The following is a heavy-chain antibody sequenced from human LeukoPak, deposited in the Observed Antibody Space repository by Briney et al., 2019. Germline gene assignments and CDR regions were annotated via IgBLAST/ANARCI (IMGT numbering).Heavy chain of an antibody. Sequence: GGSLRLSCAASGFTFSSYSMNWVRQAPGKGLEWVANIKQDGSEKYYVDSVKGRFTISRDNAKNSLYLQMNSLRAEDTAVYYCARVGYVLLWFGELVYWGQGTLVTVSS. CDR1: GFTFSSYS. CDR3: ARVGYVLLWFGELVY. D-gene: IGHD3-10*01. J-gene: IGHJ4*02. V-gene: IGHV3-7*05. CDR2: IKQDGSEK.